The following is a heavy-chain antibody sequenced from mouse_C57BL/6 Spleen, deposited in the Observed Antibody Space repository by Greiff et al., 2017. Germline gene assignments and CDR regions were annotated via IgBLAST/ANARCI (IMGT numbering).Heavy chain of an antibody. CDR3: ARKEFWGFAY. J-gene: IGHJ3*01. CDR2: IDPSDSYT. V-gene: IGHV1-50*01. D-gene: IGHD4-1*01. CDR1: GYTFTSYW. Sequence: LQQPGAELVKPGASVKLSCKASGYTFTSYWMQWVKQRPGQGLEWIGEIDPSDSYTNYNQKFKGKATLTVDTSSSTAYMQHSSLTSEDSAVYYCARKEFWGFAYWGQGTLVTVSA.